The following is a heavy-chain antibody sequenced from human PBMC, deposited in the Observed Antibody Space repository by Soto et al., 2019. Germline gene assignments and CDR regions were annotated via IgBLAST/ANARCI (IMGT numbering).Heavy chain of an antibody. CDR2: IWYVGSNK. V-gene: IGHV3-33*01. CDR3: ARGSSTYGMDV. J-gene: IGHJ6*02. D-gene: IGHD6-13*01. CDR1: GFTFSSYG. Sequence: QVQLVESGGGVVQPGRSLRLSCAASGFTFSSYGMHWVRQAPGKGLEWVAVIWYVGSNKYYADSVKGRFTISRDNSKNTLYLQMNSLRAEDTAVYYCARGSSTYGMDVWGQGTTVTVSS.